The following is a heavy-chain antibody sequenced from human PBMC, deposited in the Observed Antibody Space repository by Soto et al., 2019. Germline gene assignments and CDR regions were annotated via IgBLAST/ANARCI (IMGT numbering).Heavy chain of an antibody. CDR1: GVSISNHY. J-gene: IGHJ4*02. D-gene: IGHD7-27*01. CDR2: IYYNGNT. V-gene: IGHV4-59*11. CDR3: TRANWYSEY. Sequence: QVQLQESGPGLVKPSETLSLTCSVSGVSISNHYWSWIRQPPGKGLEWIGYIYYNGNTNYNPSLKSRVTMSVDTSRNQSSLKLTTVTAADTAVYYCTRANWYSEYWGQGTLVTVSS.